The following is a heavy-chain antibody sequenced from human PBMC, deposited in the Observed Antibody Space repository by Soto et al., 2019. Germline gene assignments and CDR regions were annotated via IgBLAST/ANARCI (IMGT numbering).Heavy chain of an antibody. Sequence: SETLSLTCTVSGGSISSSSYYWGWIRQPPGKGLEWIGSIYYSGSTYYNPSLKSRVTISVDTSKNQFSLKLSSVTAADTAVYYCARQGVGIVLVPAAIGYYGMDVWGQGTTVTVSS. D-gene: IGHD2-2*03. CDR2: IYYSGST. CDR3: ARQGVGIVLVPAAIGYYGMDV. J-gene: IGHJ6*02. CDR1: GGSISSSSYY. V-gene: IGHV4-39*01.